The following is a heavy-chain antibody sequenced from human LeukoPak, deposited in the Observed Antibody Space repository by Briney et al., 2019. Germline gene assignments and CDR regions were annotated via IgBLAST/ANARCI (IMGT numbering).Heavy chain of an antibody. J-gene: IGHJ4*02. D-gene: IGHD2-15*01. CDR2: ISGGSGGT. CDR3: AKDGKGYCTSSSCYLNIDY. V-gene: IGHV3-23*01. Sequence: PGGSLRLSCAASGFTFGNYAMSWVRQAPGKGLEWVSAISGGSGGTYYAGSVKGRFTISRDNSKNTVYLQMNSLRAEDTAVYYCAKDGKGYCTSSSCYLNIDYWGQGTLVTVSS. CDR1: GFTFGNYA.